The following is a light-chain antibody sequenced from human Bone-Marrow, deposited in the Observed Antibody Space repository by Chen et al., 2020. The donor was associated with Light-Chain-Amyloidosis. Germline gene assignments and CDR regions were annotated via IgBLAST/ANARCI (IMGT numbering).Light chain of an antibody. CDR3: QSADSSGTYEVI. CDR1: DLPTKY. Sequence: SYALTQPPSASVSPAQTARITCSGDDLPTKYAYWYQQKPGQAPVLVIHRDTERPSGISERFSGSSSGTTATLTISGVQAEDEADYHCQSADSSGTYEVIFGGGTKLTVL. J-gene: IGLJ2*01. CDR2: RDT. V-gene: IGLV3-25*03.